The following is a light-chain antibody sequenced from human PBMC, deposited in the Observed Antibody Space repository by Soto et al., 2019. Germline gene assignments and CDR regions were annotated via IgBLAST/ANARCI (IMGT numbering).Light chain of an antibody. Sequence: EIVMTQSPATLSVSPGERATLSCRASQSVNINLAWYQQKPGQAPRLLIYGTSTRATGVPARFSGSGSGTEFTLTINNLEPEDFAVYYCQQRNVWPPITFGQGTRLEIK. CDR1: QSVNIN. CDR3: QQRNVWPPIT. CDR2: GTS. J-gene: IGKJ5*01. V-gene: IGKV3-15*01.